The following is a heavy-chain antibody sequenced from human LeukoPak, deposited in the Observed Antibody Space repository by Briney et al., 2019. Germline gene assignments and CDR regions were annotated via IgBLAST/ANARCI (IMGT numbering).Heavy chain of an antibody. Sequence: SETLSLTCTVSGGSISSSSYYWGWIRQPPGKGLEWIGSITYYNPSLKSRVTISVDTSKNQFSLKLSSVTAADTAVYYCARGGMYSSGFDYWGQGTLVTVSS. CDR2: IT. CDR3: ARGGMYSSGFDY. V-gene: IGHV4-39*07. D-gene: IGHD6-19*01. J-gene: IGHJ4*02. CDR1: GGSISSSSYY.